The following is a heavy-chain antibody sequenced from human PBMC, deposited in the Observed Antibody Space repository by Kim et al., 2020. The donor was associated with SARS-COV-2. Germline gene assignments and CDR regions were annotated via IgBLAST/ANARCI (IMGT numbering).Heavy chain of an antibody. V-gene: IGHV3-64*01. CDR3: ARDYNGDYVDY. CDR2: ISSNGGST. CDR1: GFTFSSYA. D-gene: IGHD1-20*01. J-gene: IGHJ4*02. Sequence: GGSLRLSCAASGFTFSSYAMHWVRQAPGKGLEYVSAISSNGGSTYYANSVKGRFTISRDNSKNTLYLQMGSLRAEDMAVYYCARDYNGDYVDYWGQGILV.